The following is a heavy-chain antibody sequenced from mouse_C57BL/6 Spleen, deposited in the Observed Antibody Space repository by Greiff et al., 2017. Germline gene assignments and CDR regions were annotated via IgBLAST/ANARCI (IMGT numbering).Heavy chain of an antibody. Sequence: QVQLKQPGTELVKPGASVKLSCKASGYTFTSYWMHWVKQRPGQGLEWIGNINPSNGGTNYNEKFKSKATLTVDKSSSTAYMQLSSLTSEDSAVYYCARSHYYGSSYWYCDVWGTGTTVTVSS. CDR3: ARSHYYGSSYWYCDV. J-gene: IGHJ1*03. CDR2: INPSNGGT. CDR1: GYTFTSYW. V-gene: IGHV1-53*01. D-gene: IGHD1-1*01.